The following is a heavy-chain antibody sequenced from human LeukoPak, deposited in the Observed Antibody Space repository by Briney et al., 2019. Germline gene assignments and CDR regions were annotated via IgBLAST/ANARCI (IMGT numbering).Heavy chain of an antibody. CDR2: IIPIFGTA. CDR1: VGTFRRYA. Sequence: SVNVSYKSSVGTFRRYAISWARQAPGQALEWMGGIIPIFGTANYAQKFQGRVTITADKSTSTAYMELSSLRSEDRAVYYCARDGDQVRGAEYYYYGMDVWGKGTTVTVSS. CDR3: ARDGDQVRGAEYYYYGMDV. V-gene: IGHV1-69*06. J-gene: IGHJ6*04. D-gene: IGHD3-10*01.